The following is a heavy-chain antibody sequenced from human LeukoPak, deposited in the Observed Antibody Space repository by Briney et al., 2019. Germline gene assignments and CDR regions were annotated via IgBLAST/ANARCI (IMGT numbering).Heavy chain of an antibody. V-gene: IGHV1-46*01. D-gene: IGHD3-10*01. J-gene: IGHJ4*02. CDR3: ARARGQFAQALFDS. CDR2: INPSGGAT. Sequence: GASVKVSCKASGYGFMYYYIHWVRQAPGQGLEWMGIINPSGGATTYPQKFKGRVTMSRDMSTSTVYMELRGLRSEDTGVYYCARARGQFAQALFDSWGQGTLVTVSS. CDR1: GYGFMYYY.